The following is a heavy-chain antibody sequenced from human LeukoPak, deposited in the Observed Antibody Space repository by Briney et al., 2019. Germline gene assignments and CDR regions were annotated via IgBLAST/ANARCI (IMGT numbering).Heavy chain of an antibody. CDR1: GLTVSSYA. V-gene: IGHV3-13*01. D-gene: IGHD1-26*01. CDR3: ARQKQSHGNFDY. J-gene: IGHJ4*02. CDR2: LGIAGDT. Sequence: GGSLRLSCAASGLTVSSYAMHWVRQPIGKGLEWVSALGIAGDTFYPGSVKGRFTISRENAKNSLYLQMNSLRAEDTAMYYCARQKQSHGNFDYWGQGTLVTVSS.